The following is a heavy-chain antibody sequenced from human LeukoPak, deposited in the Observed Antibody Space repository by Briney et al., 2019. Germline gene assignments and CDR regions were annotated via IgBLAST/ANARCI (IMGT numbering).Heavy chain of an antibody. CDR3: ARDAYDFWSGYYMGSFDY. V-gene: IGHV1-69*05. Sequence: SVKVSCKASGGTFRSYAISWVRQAPGQGLEWMGRIIPIFGTANYAQKFQGRVTITTDESTSTAYMELSSLRSEDTAVYYCARDAYDFWSGYYMGSFDYWGQGTLVTVSS. CDR2: IIPIFGTA. CDR1: GGTFRSYA. D-gene: IGHD3-3*01. J-gene: IGHJ4*02.